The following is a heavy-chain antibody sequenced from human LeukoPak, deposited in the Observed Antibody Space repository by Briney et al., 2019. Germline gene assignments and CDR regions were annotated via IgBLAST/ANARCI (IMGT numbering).Heavy chain of an antibody. CDR2: IYYTGT. CDR1: GGSVTDYY. V-gene: IGHV4-59*02. CDR3: ARGIAAAIGVNP. J-gene: IGHJ5*02. Sequence: SETLSLTCTVSGGSVTDYYWSWIRQSPGKGLEWIGYIYYTGTSYNPSLKSRVTISADTSKNQFSLKLSSVTAADTAVYYCARGIAAAIGVNPWGQGTLVTVSS. D-gene: IGHD6-13*01.